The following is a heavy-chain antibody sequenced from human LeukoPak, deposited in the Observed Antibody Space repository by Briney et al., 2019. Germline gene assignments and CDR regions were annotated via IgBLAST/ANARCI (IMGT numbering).Heavy chain of an antibody. CDR2: FYISGST. D-gene: IGHD5-24*01. V-gene: IGHV4-61*02. Sequence: SETLSITCTVSGGSISTSSYYWSWIRQPAGKGLEWIGRFYISGSTNYNPSLKSRVTMSVDTSKSQFSLKLSSVTAADTAVYYCARAVSYGYPDYWGQGTLVTVSS. J-gene: IGHJ4*02. CDR1: GGSISTSSYY. CDR3: ARAVSYGYPDY.